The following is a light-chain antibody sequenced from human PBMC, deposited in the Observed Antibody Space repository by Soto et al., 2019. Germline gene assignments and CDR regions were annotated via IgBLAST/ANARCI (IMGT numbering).Light chain of an antibody. Sequence: DIQMTQSPSFVSASVGDRVSITCRASQGIGSWLAWYQQKPGTAPKLLIYSVSSLQSGVPSRFSGSGSGSDFTLTISSLQPEDFATYYCQQGSTFPTFGQGTKVDIK. CDR3: QQGSTFPT. V-gene: IGKV1-12*01. J-gene: IGKJ1*01. CDR1: QGIGSW. CDR2: SVS.